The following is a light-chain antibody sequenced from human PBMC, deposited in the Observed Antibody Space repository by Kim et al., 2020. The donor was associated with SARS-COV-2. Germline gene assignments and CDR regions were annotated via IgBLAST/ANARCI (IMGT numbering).Light chain of an antibody. V-gene: IGKV3-15*01. CDR3: QQYNNRWT. Sequence: EIVMTQSPATLSVSPGERATLSCRASQSVSSNLAWYQQKPGQAPRLLIYGASTRATGVPVRFNGSGSGTEFTLTISSLESEDFALYYCQQYNNRWTFGQGTKVDIK. CDR2: GAS. CDR1: QSVSSN. J-gene: IGKJ1*01.